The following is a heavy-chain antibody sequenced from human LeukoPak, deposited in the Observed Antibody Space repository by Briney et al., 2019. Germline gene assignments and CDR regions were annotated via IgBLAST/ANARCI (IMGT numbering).Heavy chain of an antibody. D-gene: IGHD3-22*01. CDR2: ISGSGGST. CDR1: GFTFSSYA. Sequence: GGSLRLSCAASGFTFSSYAMSWVRQAPGKGLEWVSAISGSGGSTYYADSVKGWFTISRDNSKNTLYLQMNSLRAEDTAVYYCAKRVSSGYHRYFDYWGQGTLVTVSS. V-gene: IGHV3-23*01. CDR3: AKRVSSGYHRYFDY. J-gene: IGHJ4*02.